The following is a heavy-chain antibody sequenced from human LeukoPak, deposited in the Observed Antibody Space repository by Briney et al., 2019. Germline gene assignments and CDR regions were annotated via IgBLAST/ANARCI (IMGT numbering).Heavy chain of an antibody. CDR3: ARGHWGLDY. J-gene: IGHJ4*02. CDR1: GFTFSDYY. V-gene: IGHV3-11*04. Sequence: GGSLRLSCAASGFTFSDYYMSWIRQAPGKGLQTVSYIYKGGDTIFYADSVRGRFTISRDNAESSVYLQMNSLSAEDTAVYYCARGHWGLDYWGRGTLVTVSS. D-gene: IGHD7-27*01. CDR2: IYKGGDTI.